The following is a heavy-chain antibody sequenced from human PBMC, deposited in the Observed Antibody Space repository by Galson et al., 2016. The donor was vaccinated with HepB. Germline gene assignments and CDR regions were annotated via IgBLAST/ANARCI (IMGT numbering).Heavy chain of an antibody. CDR2: ISAYTGYT. CDR1: GYTFTSYG. J-gene: IGHJ5*02. CDR3: ATSTSSWINWFAP. D-gene: IGHD6-13*01. V-gene: IGHV1-18*01. Sequence: SVKVSCKASGYTFTSYGISWVRQAPGQGLEWMGWISAYTGYTNYAQALQGRVTMTTDTSTSTAYMELRSLRSDDTAVYYCATSTSSWINWFAPRGQGTLVTVSS.